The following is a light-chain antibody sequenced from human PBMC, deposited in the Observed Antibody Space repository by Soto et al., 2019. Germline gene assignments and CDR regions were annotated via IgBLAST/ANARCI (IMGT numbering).Light chain of an antibody. CDR3: QRYNASQYV. CDR2: NAS. V-gene: IGKV1-5*03. Sequence: DIQMTQSPSTLSASVGDRVTITCRASQSITTWLAWYQQKPGKAPKLLIYNASNLQSGAPSRFSGSGSATECPLTISRQQPDYVATYYCQRYNASQYVFGQGTKLDMK. J-gene: IGKJ2*01. CDR1: QSITTW.